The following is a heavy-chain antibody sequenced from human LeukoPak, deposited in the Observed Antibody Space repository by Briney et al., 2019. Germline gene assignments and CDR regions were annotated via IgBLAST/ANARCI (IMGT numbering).Heavy chain of an antibody. CDR2: INQDGSEK. D-gene: IGHD6-13*01. J-gene: IGHJ1*01. V-gene: IGHV3-7*01. CDR3: AREPTAGYNSSWYGFRN. Sequence: GGSLRLSCAASGFTFSGYWVSWVRQAPGKGLEWVANINQDGSEKYYVDSVKGRFTISRDNAKNSLFLQMGSLRVEDTAVYYCAREPTAGYNSSWYGFRNWGQGTLVSVSS. CDR1: GFTFSGYW.